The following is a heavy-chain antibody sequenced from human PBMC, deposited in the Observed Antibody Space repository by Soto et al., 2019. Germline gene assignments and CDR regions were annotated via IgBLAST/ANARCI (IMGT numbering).Heavy chain of an antibody. J-gene: IGHJ5*02. CDR1: GYPFSGYS. D-gene: IGHD4-4*01. Sequence: ASVKVSCKASGYPFSGYSISWVRQAPGQGLEWMGWISTYNGNTNTAQKFQGRVTMTTHTSTKTAYMELTSLRFDDTAVYFCARDVIAPPNYFDPWGQGTLVTVSS. V-gene: IGHV1-18*04. CDR2: ISTYNGNT. CDR3: ARDVIAPPNYFDP.